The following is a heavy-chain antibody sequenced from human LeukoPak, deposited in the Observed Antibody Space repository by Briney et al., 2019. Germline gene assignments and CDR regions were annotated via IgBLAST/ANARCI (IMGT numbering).Heavy chain of an antibody. CDR1: GYTFTSYG. CDR3: ARDIGEVGATYYYMDV. J-gene: IGHJ6*03. D-gene: IGHD1-26*01. Sequence: ASVKVSCKASGYTFTSYGISWVRQPPAQGLEWMGCISAYNGNTNYAQKLQGRVTMTTDTSTSTAYMELRSLRSDATDVYYCARDIGEVGATYYYMDVWGKGTAVTISS. CDR2: ISAYNGNT. V-gene: IGHV1-18*01.